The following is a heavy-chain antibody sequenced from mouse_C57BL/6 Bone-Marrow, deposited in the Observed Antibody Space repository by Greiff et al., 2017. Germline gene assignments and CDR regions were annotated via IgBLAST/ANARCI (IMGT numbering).Heavy chain of an antibody. J-gene: IGHJ2*01. CDR2: ISGGGGNT. Sequence: EVKLQESGGGLVKPGGSLKLSCAASGFTFSSYTMSWVRQTPEKRLEWVATISGGGGNTYYPDSVKGRFTISRDNAKNTLYLQMSSLRSEDTALYYCARSDYYGPDYWGQGTTLTVSS. D-gene: IGHD1-1*01. CDR3: ARSDYYGPDY. V-gene: IGHV5-9*01. CDR1: GFTFSSYT.